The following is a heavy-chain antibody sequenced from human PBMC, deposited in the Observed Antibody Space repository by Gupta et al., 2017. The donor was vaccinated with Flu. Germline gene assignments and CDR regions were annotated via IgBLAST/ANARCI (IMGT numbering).Heavy chain of an antibody. CDR3: AKDRLYDSRALGT. V-gene: IGHV3-23*01. CDR1: GFSFRRGA. D-gene: IGHD3-22*01. Sequence: DVLLLVSGGALVQPGQSLGLSCAASGFSFRRGAMTWVRQAPGKGLEWVSTISGSGDNTYYADSVKGRFTISRDTSKNTLFLQMNSLRAEDTATYYCAKDRLYDSRALGTWGQGTLVTVSS. J-gene: IGHJ4*02. CDR2: ISGSGDNT.